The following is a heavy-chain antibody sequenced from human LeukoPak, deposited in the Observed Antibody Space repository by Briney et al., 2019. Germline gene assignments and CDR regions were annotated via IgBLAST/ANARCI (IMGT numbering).Heavy chain of an antibody. CDR3: ARVSDDHDGFHI. D-gene: IGHD3-3*01. CDR1: GFTFSSYS. V-gene: IGHV3-48*01. J-gene: IGHJ3*02. Sequence: GGSLRLSCAASGFTFSSYSMNWVRQAPGKGLEWVSYVSSSSSTIYYADSVKGRFTISRDNAKNSLYLQMNSLRAEDTAVYYCARVSDDHDGFHIWGQGTMVTVSS. CDR2: VSSSSSTI.